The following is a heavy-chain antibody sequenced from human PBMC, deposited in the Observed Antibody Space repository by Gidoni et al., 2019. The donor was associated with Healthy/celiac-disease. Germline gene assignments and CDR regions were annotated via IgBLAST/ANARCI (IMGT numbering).Heavy chain of an antibody. V-gene: IGHV4-59*08. J-gene: IGHJ4*02. D-gene: IGHD5-12*01. CDR1: GGSIRSYY. CDR2: IYYSGST. CDR3: ARHQWLLYYFDY. Sequence: QVQLQESGPGLVKHSETLSPTCPGSGGSIRSYYWSWIRQPPGKGLEWIGYIYYSGSTNYNPSLKSRVTISVDTSKNQFSLKLSSVTAADTAVYYCARHQWLLYYFDYWGQGTLVTVSS.